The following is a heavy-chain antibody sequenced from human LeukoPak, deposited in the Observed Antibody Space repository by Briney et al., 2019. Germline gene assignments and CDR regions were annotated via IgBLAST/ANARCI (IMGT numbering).Heavy chain of an antibody. Sequence: ASVKVSCKASGGTFISYSIIWWRQAPGQGLEWRGGIIPIFGTGNYAQKFQGRVTITADESTSTAYMELSGLRSEDTAVYYCARSRSNIVVVIAIGVYAFDIWGQGTMVAVSS. V-gene: IGHV1-69*13. CDR3: ARSRSNIVVVIAIGVYAFDI. CDR1: GGTFISYS. CDR2: IIPIFGTG. D-gene: IGHD2-21*01. J-gene: IGHJ3*02.